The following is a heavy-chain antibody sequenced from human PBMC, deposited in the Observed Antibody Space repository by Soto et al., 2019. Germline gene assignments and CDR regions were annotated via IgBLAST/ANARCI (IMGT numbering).Heavy chain of an antibody. CDR2: ISSSKTT. Sequence: EVQLVESGGGLVQPGESLRLSCTASGITFSSYSMNWVRQAPGKGLEWLSYISSSKTTYADSVKGRFTISRDNAKNSVYLQMNSLRDEDTAVYYCVGDQDVHTPMVHVNYWGRGTRVTVSS. D-gene: IGHD5-18*01. J-gene: IGHJ4*02. V-gene: IGHV3-48*02. CDR1: GITFSSYS. CDR3: VGDQDVHTPMVHVNY.